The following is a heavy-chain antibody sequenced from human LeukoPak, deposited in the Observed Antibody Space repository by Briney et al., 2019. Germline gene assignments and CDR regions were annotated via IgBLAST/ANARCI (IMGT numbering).Heavy chain of an antibody. CDR1: GYTFTGYY. Sequence: GASVKVSCKASGYTFTGYYMHWVRQAPGQGLEWMGWINPNSGGTNYAQKFQGRVTMTRDTSISTAYMELSRLRSDDTAVYYCARLRYSGSYLVDYWGQGTLVTVSS. J-gene: IGHJ4*02. CDR3: ARLRYSGSYLVDY. CDR2: INPNSGGT. D-gene: IGHD1-26*01. V-gene: IGHV1-2*02.